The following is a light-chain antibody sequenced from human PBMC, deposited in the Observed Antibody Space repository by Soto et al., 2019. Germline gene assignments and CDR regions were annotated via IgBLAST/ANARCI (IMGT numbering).Light chain of an antibody. J-gene: IGKJ5*01. CDR2: PAS. CDR1: QDIKSY. CDR3: QQVNDYPIT. V-gene: IGKV1-9*01. Sequence: DIPLTQSPSFLSTSVGDRGTIACRASQDIKSYLAWYQQKPGKAPKLLIYPASTLQSGVPSRFSGSGSGTEFTLTISSLQPEDFATYHCQQVNDYPITFGQGTRLEIK.